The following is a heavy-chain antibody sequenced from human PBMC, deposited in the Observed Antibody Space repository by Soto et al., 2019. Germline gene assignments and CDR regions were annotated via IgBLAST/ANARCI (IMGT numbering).Heavy chain of an antibody. V-gene: IGHV4-31*03. J-gene: IGHJ5*02. CDR3: ASIYDSSGYYYRNNWFDP. CDR1: GVSISSGDYY. D-gene: IGHD3-22*01. Sequence: SETLSLTCTVSGVSISSGDYYWSWIRQHPGKGLEWIGYIYYSGGTYYNPSLKSRVTISVDTSKNQFSLELSSVTAADTAVYYCASIYDSSGYYYRNNWFDPWGQGTLVTVSS. CDR2: IYYSGGT.